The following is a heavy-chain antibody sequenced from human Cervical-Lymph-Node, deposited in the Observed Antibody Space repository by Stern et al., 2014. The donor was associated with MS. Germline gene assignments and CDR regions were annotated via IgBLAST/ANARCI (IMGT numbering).Heavy chain of an antibody. J-gene: IGHJ4*02. CDR3: ARQTTAWASDV. Sequence: EVQLVESGAELIRPGESLKISCKGAGFKFSIYWIAWVRQMPGKGLEWMGIIYSGDSETSYSPSFQGQVTMSADKSTSTAYLQWSTLNASDTAMYFCARQTTAWASDVWGQGTLVTVSS. CDR2: IYSGDSET. V-gene: IGHV5-51*01. D-gene: IGHD1-14*01. CDR1: GFKFSIYW.